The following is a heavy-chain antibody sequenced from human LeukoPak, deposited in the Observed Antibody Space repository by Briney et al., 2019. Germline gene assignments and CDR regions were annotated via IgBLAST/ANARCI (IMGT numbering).Heavy chain of an antibody. D-gene: IGHD3-10*01. CDR3: AKPSNYYGSATDAFDF. V-gene: IGHV4-39*07. CDR1: GGSISSSRYY. J-gene: IGHJ3*01. Sequence: SETLSLTCAVSGGSISSSRYYWGWIRQPAGKGLEWIGNIYHSGNTHHNPSLKSRVTISVDTSKNQFSLKLSSVTAADTAMYYCAKPSNYYGSATDAFDFWGQGTMVTVSS. CDR2: IYHSGNT.